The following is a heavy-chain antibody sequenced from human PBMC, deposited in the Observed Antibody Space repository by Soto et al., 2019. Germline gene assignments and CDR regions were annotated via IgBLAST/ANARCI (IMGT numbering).Heavy chain of an antibody. Sequence: QVQLVQSGAEVKKPGSSVKVSCKASGGTFSTYAITGVRQAPGQGLEWMGGIIPFFGTANYAQKFQGRVTITADKSTSTAYMELSSLRSEDTAVYYCARGPDLATNFDYWGQGTLVTVSS. V-gene: IGHV1-69*06. D-gene: IGHD5-12*01. CDR1: GGTFSTYA. CDR3: ARGPDLATNFDY. J-gene: IGHJ4*02. CDR2: IIPFFGTA.